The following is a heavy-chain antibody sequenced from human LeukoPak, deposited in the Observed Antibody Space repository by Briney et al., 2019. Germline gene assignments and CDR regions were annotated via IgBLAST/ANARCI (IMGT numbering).Heavy chain of an antibody. Sequence: GGSLRLSCAASGFTVSSNYMSWVRQAPEKGLEWVSVIYSGGSTYYADSVKGRFTISRDNSKNTLYLQMNSLRAEDTAVYYCARDLIAAAGTFDYWGQGTLVTVSS. V-gene: IGHV3-66*01. CDR2: IYSGGST. D-gene: IGHD6-13*01. CDR3: ARDLIAAAGTFDY. CDR1: GFTVSSNY. J-gene: IGHJ4*02.